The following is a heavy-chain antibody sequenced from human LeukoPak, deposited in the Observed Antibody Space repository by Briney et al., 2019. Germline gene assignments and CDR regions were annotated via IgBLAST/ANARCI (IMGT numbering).Heavy chain of an antibody. CDR1: GGSISGDY. CDR2: IYTSGST. V-gene: IGHV4-4*07. Sequence: SETLSLTCTVSGGSISGDYWSWIRQPAGTGLEWIGRIYTSGSTIYNPSLKSRVTMSVDTSKNQFSLRLNSVTAADTAVYYCARMVRGESRFDPWGQGTLVTVSS. D-gene: IGHD3-10*01. CDR3: ARMVRGESRFDP. J-gene: IGHJ5*02.